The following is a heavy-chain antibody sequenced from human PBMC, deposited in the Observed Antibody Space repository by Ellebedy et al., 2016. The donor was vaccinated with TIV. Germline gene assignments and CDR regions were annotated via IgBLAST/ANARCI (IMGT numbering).Heavy chain of an antibody. CDR1: GGSISSITYY. CDR3: AREAADGGSYSI. D-gene: IGHD1-26*01. V-gene: IGHV4-39*02. CDR2: FYFGGNT. Sequence: SETLSLTXTVSGGSISSITYYWGWIRQPPGKGLEWIGSFYFGGNTYYSPSLKSRVTISVDSSKNQFSLKLSSVAAADTAVYYCAREAADGGSYSIWGQGALVTVSS. J-gene: IGHJ4*02.